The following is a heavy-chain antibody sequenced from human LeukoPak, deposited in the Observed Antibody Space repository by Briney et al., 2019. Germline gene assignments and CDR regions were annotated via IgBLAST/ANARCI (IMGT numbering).Heavy chain of an antibody. V-gene: IGHV3-30*03. CDR1: GFTFSSYG. Sequence: GGSLRLSCAASGFTFSSYGMHWVRQAPGKGLEGVAVISYDGSNKYYADSVKGRFTISRDNSKNTLYLQMNSLRAEDTAVYYCASDYSSGWFGSPLDYWGQGTLVTVSS. J-gene: IGHJ4*02. CDR3: ASDYSSGWFGSPLDY. D-gene: IGHD6-19*01. CDR2: ISYDGSNK.